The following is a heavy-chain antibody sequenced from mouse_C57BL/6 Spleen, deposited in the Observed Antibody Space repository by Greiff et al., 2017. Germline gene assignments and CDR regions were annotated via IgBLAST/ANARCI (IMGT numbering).Heavy chain of an antibody. J-gene: IGHJ2*01. CDR1: GYTFTSYW. CDR3: ARGGYPSSCDD. D-gene: IGHD2-2*01. V-gene: IGHV1-55*01. CDR2: IYPGSGST. Sequence: QVQLQQPGAELVKPGASVKMSCKASGYTFTSYWITWVKQRPGQGLEWIGDIYPGSGSTNYNAKFKSKATLTVDTSSSTAYMQLSSLTSEDSAVYYCARGGYPSSCDDWGQGTTLTVSS.